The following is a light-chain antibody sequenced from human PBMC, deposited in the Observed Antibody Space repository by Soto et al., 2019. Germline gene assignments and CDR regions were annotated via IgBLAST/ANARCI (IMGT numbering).Light chain of an antibody. J-gene: IGLJ1*01. CDR2: DVS. CDR1: SSDVGGYNY. Sequence: QSALTQPRSVSGSPGQSVTISCTGTSSDVGGYNYVSWYQQHPGKAPKVMIYDVSERPSGVPDRFSGSKSGNTASLTISGLLAEDEADYYCCSYAGSPRYVFGTGTTLTVL. CDR3: CSYAGSPRYV. V-gene: IGLV2-11*01.